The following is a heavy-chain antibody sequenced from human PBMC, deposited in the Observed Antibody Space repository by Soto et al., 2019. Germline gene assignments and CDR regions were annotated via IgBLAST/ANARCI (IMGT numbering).Heavy chain of an antibody. CDR2: IYYSGST. Sequence: SETLSLTCTVSGGSISSYYWSWIRQPPGKGLEWIGYIYYSGSTNYNPSLKSRVTISVDTSKNQFSLKLSSVTAADTAVYYCARRSVPSPADSSSVWFDPWGQGTLVTVSS. D-gene: IGHD6-6*01. V-gene: IGHV4-59*08. CDR3: ARRSVPSPADSSSVWFDP. CDR1: GGSISSYY. J-gene: IGHJ5*02.